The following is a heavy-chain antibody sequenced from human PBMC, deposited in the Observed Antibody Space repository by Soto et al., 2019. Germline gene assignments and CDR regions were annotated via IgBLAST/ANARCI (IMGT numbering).Heavy chain of an antibody. CDR2: IYWDGEK. D-gene: IGHD1-7*01. Sequence: QITLKESGPTLVKPTETLTLTCTFSGFSLRTSGVGVAWIRQPPGKALDWLAFIYWDGEKRYSPSLKSRLTITKDTSENQVVLTMTNMDPVDTATYYCAHRLVRGELSGLDVWGQGTTVIVSS. J-gene: IGHJ6*02. CDR3: AHRLVRGELSGLDV. V-gene: IGHV2-5*02. CDR1: GFSLRTSGVG.